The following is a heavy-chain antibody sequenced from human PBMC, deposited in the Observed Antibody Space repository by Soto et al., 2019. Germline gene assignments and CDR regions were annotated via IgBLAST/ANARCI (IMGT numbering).Heavy chain of an antibody. D-gene: IGHD3-22*01. J-gene: IGHJ4*02. CDR2: IIPIFGTA. CDR3: AREGYYSDSSGRKYYFDY. V-gene: IGHV1-69*01. Sequence: QVQLVQSGAEVKKPGSSVKVSCKASGGTFSSYAISWVRQAPGQGLEWMGGIIPIFGTANYAQKFQGRVTITADESTSTAYMELSSLRAEDTAVYYCAREGYYSDSSGRKYYFDYWGQGTLVTVSS. CDR1: GGTFSSYA.